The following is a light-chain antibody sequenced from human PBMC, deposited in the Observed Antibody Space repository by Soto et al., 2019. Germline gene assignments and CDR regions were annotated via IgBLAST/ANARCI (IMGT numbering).Light chain of an antibody. V-gene: IGLV1-51*01. CDR2: DDN. Sequence: QSVLTQPPSVSAAPEQKVTISCSGSSSNIGDNSVSWYQQLPGTALKLLIYDDNKRPSGIPDRFSGSKSGTSATLGITGFQTGDEADYYCGSWDSSLSAYVFGTGTRSPS. CDR3: GSWDSSLSAYV. CDR1: SSNIGDNS. J-gene: IGLJ1*01.